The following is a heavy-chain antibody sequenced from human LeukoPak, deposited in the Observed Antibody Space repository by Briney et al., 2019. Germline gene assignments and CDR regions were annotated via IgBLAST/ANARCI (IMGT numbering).Heavy chain of an antibody. Sequence: SETLSLTCAVYGGSFSGYYWSWIRQPPGKGLEWIGEINHSGSTNYNPSLKSRVTISVDTSKNQFSLKLSSVTAADTAVYYCATPPRGAAADWFDPWGQGTLVTVSS. D-gene: IGHD6-13*01. CDR3: ATPPRGAAADWFDP. J-gene: IGHJ5*02. CDR1: GGSFSGYY. V-gene: IGHV4-34*01. CDR2: INHSGST.